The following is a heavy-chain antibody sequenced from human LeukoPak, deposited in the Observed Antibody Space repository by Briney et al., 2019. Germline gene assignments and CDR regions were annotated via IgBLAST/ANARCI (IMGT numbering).Heavy chain of an antibody. CDR2: IYPGDSDT. CDR1: GYSFTSYW. V-gene: IGHV5-51*01. J-gene: IGHJ5*02. Sequence: GESLKISCKGSGYSFTSYWIGWVRQMPGKCLEWMGIIYPGDSDTRYSPSFQGQVTISADKSISTAYLQWSSLKASDTAMYYCARRSRNSWNWFDPWGQGTLVTVSS. D-gene: IGHD6-13*01. CDR3: ARRSRNSWNWFDP.